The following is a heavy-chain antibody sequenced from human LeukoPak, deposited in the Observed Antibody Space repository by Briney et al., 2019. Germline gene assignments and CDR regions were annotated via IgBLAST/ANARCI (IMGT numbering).Heavy chain of an antibody. D-gene: IGHD2-2*01. CDR1: GYTFTSYG. Sequence: EASVKVSCKASGYTFTSYGISWVRQAPGQGLEWMGWISAYNGNTNYAQKLQGRVTMTTDTSTSTAYMELRSLRSDDTAVYYCATIGYRSSTSCPYYYYGMDVWGKGTTVTVSS. V-gene: IGHV1-18*04. J-gene: IGHJ6*04. CDR3: ATIGYRSSTSCPYYYYGMDV. CDR2: ISAYNGNT.